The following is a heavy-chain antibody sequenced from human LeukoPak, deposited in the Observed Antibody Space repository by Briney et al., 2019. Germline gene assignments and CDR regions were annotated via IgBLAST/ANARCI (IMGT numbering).Heavy chain of an antibody. J-gene: IGHJ6*02. D-gene: IGHD3-10*01. V-gene: IGHV3-21*01. CDR1: GFTFSSYS. CDR2: FSCSSSYI. Sequence: GGPVTLSCAVSGFTFSSYSVNWVRQAPGKGLEWVSSFSCSSSYIYYADSVKGRFTISRDNAKNSLYLQMNSLRAEDTAVYYCAKYANLGIYYYGSGRVGMDVWGQGTTVTVS. CDR3: AKYANLGIYYYGSGRVGMDV.